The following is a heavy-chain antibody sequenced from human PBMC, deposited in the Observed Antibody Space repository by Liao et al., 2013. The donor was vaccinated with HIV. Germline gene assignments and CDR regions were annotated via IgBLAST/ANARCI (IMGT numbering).Heavy chain of an antibody. CDR2: INHSGRT. V-gene: IGHV4-34*10. CDR3: ARGRLGEFDY. Sequence: QVQLQESGPGLVKPSETLSLTCDVYGESFRGYFWNWIRQPPGKGLEWIGEINHSGRTNYNPSVKSRVTMSVDTSKNQFALNLSSVTAADTAVYYCARGRLGEFDYWGQGTLVTVSS. J-gene: IGHJ4*02. D-gene: IGHD3-16*01. CDR1: GESFRGYF.